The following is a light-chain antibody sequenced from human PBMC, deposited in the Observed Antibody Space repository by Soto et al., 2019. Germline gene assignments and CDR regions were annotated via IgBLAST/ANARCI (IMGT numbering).Light chain of an antibody. J-gene: IGKJ1*01. V-gene: IGKV1-12*01. CDR2: AAS. Sequence: SAVSASVGDSVTITCRASQGISSSLAWYQQKPGKAPKLLIYAASSLQSGVPARCSGSGSGTDFTLTFSRFFFSGSRRHTSWTSG. CDR3: WT. CDR1: QGISSS.